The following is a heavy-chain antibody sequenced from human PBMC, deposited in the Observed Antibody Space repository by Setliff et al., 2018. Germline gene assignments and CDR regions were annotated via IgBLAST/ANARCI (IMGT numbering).Heavy chain of an antibody. V-gene: IGHV3-74*01. Sequence: GGSLRLSCGGYGFTFSKYWMYWVRQVPGKGLVWVSRINGDGTITNYADSVKGRFTISRDNAKNTVYLQMNALSGDDTAVYFCARAQNIFGGNFDSWGQEPLFTVSS. D-gene: IGHD3-3*01. CDR2: INGDGTIT. J-gene: IGHJ4*02. CDR1: GFTFSKYW. CDR3: ARAQNIFGGNFDS.